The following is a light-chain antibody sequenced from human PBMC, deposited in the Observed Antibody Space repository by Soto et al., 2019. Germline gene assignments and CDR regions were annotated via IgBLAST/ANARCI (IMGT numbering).Light chain of an antibody. Sequence: DIQMTQSPSTLAASVGDRVTITCRASQSISSWLAWYQQKPGKAPKLLIYDASSLESGVPSRFNGSGSGTEFTLPISSLQPDDFATYYCQQYNSFALTFGGWTKVEIK. CDR1: QSISSW. CDR3: QQYNSFALT. J-gene: IGKJ4*01. V-gene: IGKV1-5*01. CDR2: DAS.